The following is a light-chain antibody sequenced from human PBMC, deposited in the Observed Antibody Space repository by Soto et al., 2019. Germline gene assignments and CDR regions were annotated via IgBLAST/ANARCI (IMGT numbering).Light chain of an antibody. CDR3: NSYTGSGIV. CDR2: EIN. CDR1: SSDVGAYDY. V-gene: IGLV2-8*01. Sequence: QSVLTQPPSASGSPGQSVTISCTGTSSDVGAYDYVSWYQQHPGKAPKLMIYEINKRPSGVPDRFSGSKSGNTASLTVSGLQAEDEADYYCNSYTGSGIVFGTGTKVTV. J-gene: IGLJ1*01.